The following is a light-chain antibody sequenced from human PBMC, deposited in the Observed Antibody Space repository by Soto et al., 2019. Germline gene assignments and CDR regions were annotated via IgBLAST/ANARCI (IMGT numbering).Light chain of an antibody. Sequence: DIKMSLSPSSLSASVGDRVTITCQASQDISNYLNWYQQKPGKAPKLLIYDASNLETGVPSRFSGSGSGTDFTFTISSLQPEDIATYYCQQYDNLPITFGQGTRLEIK. CDR3: QQYDNLPIT. CDR2: DAS. J-gene: IGKJ5*01. V-gene: IGKV1-33*01. CDR1: QDISNY.